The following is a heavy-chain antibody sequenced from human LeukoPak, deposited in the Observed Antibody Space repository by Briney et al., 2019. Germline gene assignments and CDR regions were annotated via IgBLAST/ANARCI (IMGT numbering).Heavy chain of an antibody. V-gene: IGHV1-69*01. Sequence: SVKVSCKASGGTFSSYAISWVRQAPGQGLEWMGGIIPIFGTANYAQKFQGRVTITADESTSTAYMELSSLRSEDTAVYYCARGPEGCSSTSCPFDYWGQGTLVTVSS. CDR3: ARGPEGCSSTSCPFDY. J-gene: IGHJ4*02. CDR1: GGTFSSYA. D-gene: IGHD2-2*01. CDR2: IIPIFGTA.